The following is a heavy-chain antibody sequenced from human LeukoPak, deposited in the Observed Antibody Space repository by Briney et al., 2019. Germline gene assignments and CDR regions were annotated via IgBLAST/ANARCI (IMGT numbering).Heavy chain of an antibody. CDR3: AREITDYGRDYCYMDV. J-gene: IGHJ6*03. CDR2: IWYDGSNK. Sequence: GRPRRLSCAASEFTFSSYGMHWFRQAPGKGLKWVAVIWYDGSNKYYADSVKGRFTISRDNSKNTLYLQMNSLRAEDTAVYYCAREITDYGRDYCYMDVWGKGTTVTVSS. D-gene: IGHD4-17*01. V-gene: IGHV3-33*01. CDR1: EFTFSSYG.